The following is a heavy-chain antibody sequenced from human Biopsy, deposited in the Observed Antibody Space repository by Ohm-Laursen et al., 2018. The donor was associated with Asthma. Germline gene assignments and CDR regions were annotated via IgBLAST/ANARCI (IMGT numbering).Heavy chain of an antibody. CDR1: DYTFNSAG. Sequence: ASVKVSCKTSDYTFNSAGITWVRQAPGQGLEWMGWISVYNGNTKVAQKLQDRVTMITDTSTSTAYMELRSLRSDDTAVYFCARAVDYSHYYGIDVWGQGTTVTVS. CDR3: ARAVDYSHYYGIDV. D-gene: IGHD3-10*01. V-gene: IGHV1-18*01. J-gene: IGHJ6*02. CDR2: ISVYNGNT.